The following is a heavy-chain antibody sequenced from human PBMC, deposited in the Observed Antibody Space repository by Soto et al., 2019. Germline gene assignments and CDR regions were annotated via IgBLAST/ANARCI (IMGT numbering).Heavy chain of an antibody. D-gene: IGHD3-22*01. CDR2: INPNSGGT. CDR1: GYTFTGYY. Sequence: ASVKVSCKASGYTFTGYYMHWVRQAPGQGLEWMGWINPNSGGTNYAQKFQGRVTMTRDTSISTAYMELSRLRSDDTAVYYCARGGTPNYYDSSGQLAWAHWGQGTLVTVSS. V-gene: IGHV1-2*02. CDR3: ARGGTPNYYDSSGQLAWAH. J-gene: IGHJ4*02.